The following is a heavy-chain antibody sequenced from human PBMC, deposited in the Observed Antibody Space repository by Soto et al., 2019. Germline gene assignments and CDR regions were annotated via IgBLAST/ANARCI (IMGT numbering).Heavy chain of an antibody. V-gene: IGHV3-11*06. D-gene: IGHD1-1*01. CDR2: SSNSGSFT. CDR1: GFTFSDHY. Sequence: PGGSLRLSCAASGFTFSDHYMSRIRQAPGKGLEWIGYSSNSGSFTRYADSVKGRFSISRDNAKNSLYLQINSLRGDDTAIYYCVRSGDNYNLLDYWGQGTPVTVSS. J-gene: IGHJ4*02. CDR3: VRSGDNYNLLDY.